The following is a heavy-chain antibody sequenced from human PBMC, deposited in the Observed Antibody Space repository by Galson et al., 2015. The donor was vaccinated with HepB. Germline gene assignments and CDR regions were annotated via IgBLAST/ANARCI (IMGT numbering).Heavy chain of an antibody. D-gene: IGHD3-10*01. V-gene: IGHV3-21*01. CDR1: GFTFSSYS. CDR3: ASQIMVRGGAVDY. CDR2: ISSSSSYI. Sequence: SLRLSCAASGFTFSSYSMNWVRQAPGKGLEWVSSISSSSSYIYYADSVKGRFTISRDNAKNSLYLQMNSLRAEDTAVYYCASQIMVRGGAVDYWGQGTLVTVSS. J-gene: IGHJ4*02.